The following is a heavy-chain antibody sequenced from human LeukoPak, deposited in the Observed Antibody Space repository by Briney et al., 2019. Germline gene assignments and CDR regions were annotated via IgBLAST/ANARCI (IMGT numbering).Heavy chain of an antibody. Sequence: ASVKVSCKASRGTFSSYAISWVRQAPGQGLEWMGWISAYNGNTNYAQKLQGRVTMTTDTSTSTAYMELRSLRSDDTAVYYCARVGAVAATNWFDPWGQGTLVTVSS. D-gene: IGHD6-19*01. J-gene: IGHJ5*02. CDR3: ARVGAVAATNWFDP. CDR1: RGTFSSYA. V-gene: IGHV1-18*01. CDR2: ISAYNGNT.